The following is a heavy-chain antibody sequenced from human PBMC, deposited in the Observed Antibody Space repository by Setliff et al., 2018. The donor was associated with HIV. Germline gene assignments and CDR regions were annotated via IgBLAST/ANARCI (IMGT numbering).Heavy chain of an antibody. CDR1: GGSISSGADY. CDR2: IYISGTT. CDR3: AREHCSGGSCNGFDI. V-gene: IGHV4-61*08. D-gene: IGHD2-15*01. J-gene: IGHJ3*02. Sequence: PSETLSLTCTFSGGSISSGADYWGRIRQPPGKGLEWIAYIYISGTTNYNPSLKSRVTISLDTSRNQFSLKLGSVTAADTAMYYCAREHCSGGSCNGFDIWGQGTTVTVSS.